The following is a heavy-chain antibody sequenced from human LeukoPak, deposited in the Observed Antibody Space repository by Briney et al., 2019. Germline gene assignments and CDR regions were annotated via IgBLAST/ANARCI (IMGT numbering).Heavy chain of an antibody. D-gene: IGHD2-21*02. CDR2: FYDSRST. V-gene: IGHV4-39*01. Sequence: SETLSLTCSVSGGSISSGSYSWGWIRQPPGKGLEWIGTFYDSRSTYYKPSLKSRVTISLDTSKNQFFLRLISVTAADTAVYYCARQYQTSVVVVTAGAFDIWGQGTMVTVSS. CDR3: ARQYQTSVVVVTAGAFDI. CDR1: GGSISSGSYS. J-gene: IGHJ3*02.